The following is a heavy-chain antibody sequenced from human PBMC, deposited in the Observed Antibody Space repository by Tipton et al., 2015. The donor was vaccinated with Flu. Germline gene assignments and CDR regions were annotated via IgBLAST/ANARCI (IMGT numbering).Heavy chain of an antibody. Sequence: QMQLVQSGAEVKKPGASVKVSCKASGYTFTSYDINWVRQATGQGLEWMGWMNPNSGNTGYAQKFQGRVTMTRNTSISTAYMELSSLRSEDTAVYYCARGLGYSYGLSYYYYYSGMDVWGQGTTVTVSS. CDR3: ARGLGYSYGLSYYYYYSGMDV. CDR1: GYTFTSYD. CDR2: MNPNSGNT. D-gene: IGHD5-18*01. J-gene: IGHJ6*02. V-gene: IGHV1-8*01.